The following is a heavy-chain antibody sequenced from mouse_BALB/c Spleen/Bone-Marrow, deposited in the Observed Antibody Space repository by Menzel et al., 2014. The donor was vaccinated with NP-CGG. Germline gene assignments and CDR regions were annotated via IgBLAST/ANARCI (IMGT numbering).Heavy chain of an antibody. CDR1: GNTFTSYD. CDR2: IFPGDSTT. J-gene: IGHJ1*01. D-gene: IGHD1-2*01. V-gene: IGHV1S56*01. Sequence: QVQLKESGVELVKPGASVKLSCKASGNTFTSYDINWVRQRPEQGLEGIGWIFPGDSTTKYNEKFKGKATLTTDKSSSTVHMQLSRLTSEDSAVYFCVRSRLRDWYFDVWGAGTTVTISS. CDR3: VRSRLRDWYFDV.